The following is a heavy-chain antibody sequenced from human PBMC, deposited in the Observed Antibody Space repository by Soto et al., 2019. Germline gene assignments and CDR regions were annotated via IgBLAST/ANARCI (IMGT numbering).Heavy chain of an antibody. V-gene: IGHV3-23*01. Sequence: EVQLLESGGGLAQPGGSLRLSCAASGFTFRSYAMSWVRQAPGKGLEWVSDISGSGIGTYYTDSVKGRFTISRDNSNNTLFLQMNSLRVDDTALYYCVSDKPTSYSSSYYSFDTWGQGTLVTVSS. D-gene: IGHD6-13*01. CDR3: VSDKPTSYSSSYYSFDT. CDR2: ISGSGIGT. J-gene: IGHJ5*02. CDR1: GFTFRSYA.